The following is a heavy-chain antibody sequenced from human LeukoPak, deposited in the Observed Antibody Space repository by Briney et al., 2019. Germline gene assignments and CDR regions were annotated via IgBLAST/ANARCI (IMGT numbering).Heavy chain of an antibody. CDR2: FSDGGGST. D-gene: IGHD3-10*01. J-gene: IGHJ4*02. CDR1: GFTFSSYA. CDR3: AKSGNRLFDY. Sequence: GGSLRLSCAASGFTFSSYAMSWVRQAPGEGLEWVSGFSDGGGSTLYADSVKGRFTISRDNSKNTLYLQMNSLRAEDTAVYYCAKSGNRLFDYWGQGTLVTVSS. V-gene: IGHV3-23*01.